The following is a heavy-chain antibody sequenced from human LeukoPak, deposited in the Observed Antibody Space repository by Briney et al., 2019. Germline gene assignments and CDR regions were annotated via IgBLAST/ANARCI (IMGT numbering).Heavy chain of an antibody. Sequence: PGGSLRLSCAASGFTFSTYGMSWVRQAPGKGLEWVSAISGSAVSTYYADSVKGRFTISRDNSKNTLYLLMNSLRAEDTAVYYCAKMLLIYYDSSGGAFDIWGQGTMVTISS. V-gene: IGHV3-23*01. D-gene: IGHD3-22*01. J-gene: IGHJ3*02. CDR1: GFTFSTYG. CDR2: ISGSAVST. CDR3: AKMLLIYYDSSGGAFDI.